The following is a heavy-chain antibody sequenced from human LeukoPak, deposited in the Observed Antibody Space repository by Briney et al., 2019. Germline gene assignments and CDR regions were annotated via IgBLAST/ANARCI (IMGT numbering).Heavy chain of an antibody. V-gene: IGHV3-23*01. CDR1: GFTFGSYA. D-gene: IGHD3-22*01. Sequence: GGSLRLSCAASGFTFGSYAMSWVRQAPGKGLQWVSAISGGGVAIYYADSVKGRFTISRDNSKNTLYLQMNSLRAEDTAVYYCAKDGFDYYDSSGYYYFNYWGQGTLVTVSS. CDR3: AKDGFDYYDSSGYYYFNY. CDR2: ISGGGVAI. J-gene: IGHJ4*02.